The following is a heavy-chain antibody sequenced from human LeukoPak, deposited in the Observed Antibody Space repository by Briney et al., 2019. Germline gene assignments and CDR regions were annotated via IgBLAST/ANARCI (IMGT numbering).Heavy chain of an antibody. Sequence: GGSLRLSCAASGFTFDDYGMSWVRQAPGKGLEWVSGINWNGGSTGYADSVKGRFTISRDNAQNSLYLQINSLRAEDTAVYYCGREKGTMIRAMAFEMWGQGTMVTVSS. V-gene: IGHV3-20*04. J-gene: IGHJ3*02. CDR1: GFTFDDYG. CDR3: GREKGTMIRAMAFEM. CDR2: INWNGGST. D-gene: IGHD3-10*01.